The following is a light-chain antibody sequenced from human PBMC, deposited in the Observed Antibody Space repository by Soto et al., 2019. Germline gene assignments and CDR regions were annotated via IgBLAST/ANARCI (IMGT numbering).Light chain of an antibody. J-gene: IGKJ5*01. CDR2: ASS. V-gene: IGKV1-9*01. CDR3: QQLNTFRVT. CDR1: QGISSY. Sequence: DIQLTQSPSFLSASVGDRVTISCRASQGISSYLAWYQQTPGKAPKLLIYASSTLQSGVPSRFSGSGSGTEFTLTIGTLQPEDFATYYCQQLNTFRVTFGQGTRLDI.